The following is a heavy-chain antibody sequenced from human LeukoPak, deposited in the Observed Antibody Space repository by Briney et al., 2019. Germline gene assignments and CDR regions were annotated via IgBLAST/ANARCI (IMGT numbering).Heavy chain of an antibody. CDR2: INAGNGNT. CDR1: GYTFTIYA. D-gene: IGHD3-22*01. J-gene: IGHJ4*02. Sequence: ASVKVSCKASGYTFTIYAMHWVRQAPGQRLEWMGWINAGNGNTKYSQKYQGRVTITRDTSASTAYMELSSLRSEDTAVFYCARAYYDASGPYHYWGQGTLVTVSS. CDR3: ARAYYDASGPYHY. V-gene: IGHV1-3*01.